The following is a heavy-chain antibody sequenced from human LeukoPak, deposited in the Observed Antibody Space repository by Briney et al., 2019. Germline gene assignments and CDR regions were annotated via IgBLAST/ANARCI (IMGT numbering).Heavy chain of an antibody. D-gene: IGHD1-26*01. Sequence: SETLSLTCAVYGGSFSDYYWSWVRQPPGKGPEWIGEIHHSGSTNYTPSLKSRVTISVDTSKNQFSLKLSSVTAADTAVYYCARVVFLWDTNPGMDVWGKGTTVTVSS. CDR3: ARVVFLWDTNPGMDV. J-gene: IGHJ6*04. V-gene: IGHV4-34*01. CDR2: IHHSGST. CDR1: GGSFSDYY.